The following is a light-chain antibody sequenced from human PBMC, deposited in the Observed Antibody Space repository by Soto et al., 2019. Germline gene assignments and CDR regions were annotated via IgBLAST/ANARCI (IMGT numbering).Light chain of an antibody. Sequence: QAVVTQEPSLTVSPGGTVTLTCGSSTGTVTSGHYPSWFQQKPGQAPTTVIYATSSKHSWTPARFSGSLLGGKAALTLSGVRPEDEAEYYCLLYYGDSHVFGGGTKLTVL. J-gene: IGLJ2*01. CDR1: TGTVTSGHY. CDR3: LLYYGDSHV. CDR2: ATS. V-gene: IGLV7-46*01.